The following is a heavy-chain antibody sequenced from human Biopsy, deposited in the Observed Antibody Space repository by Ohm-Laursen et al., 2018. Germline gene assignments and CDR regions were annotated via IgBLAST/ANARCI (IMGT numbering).Heavy chain of an antibody. CDR3: AADINVWNVNY. CDR1: GYTFTALS. D-gene: IGHD1-1*01. J-gene: IGHJ4*02. CDR2: FAPENGKT. Sequence: SVKVSCKVSGYTFTALSMHWVRQAPGRGLEWMGGFAPENGKTIYAQKFQGRITMTEDTSTDTAYMELSSLRSEDTAVYYCAADINVWNVNYWGQGTQVTVSS. V-gene: IGHV1-24*01.